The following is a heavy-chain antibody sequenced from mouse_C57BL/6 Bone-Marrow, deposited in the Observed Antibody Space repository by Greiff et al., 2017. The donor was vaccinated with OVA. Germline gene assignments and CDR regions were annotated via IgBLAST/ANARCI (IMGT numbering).Heavy chain of an antibody. J-gene: IGHJ2*01. CDR1: GFTFSSYT. Sequence: EVQVVESGGGLVKPGGSLKLSCAASGFTFSSYTMSWVRQTPEKRLEWVATISGGGGNTYYPDSVKGRFTISRDNAKNTLYLQMSSLRSEDTALYYCATTGSFDYWGQGTTLTVSS. CDR3: ATTGSFDY. V-gene: IGHV5-9*01. D-gene: IGHD4-1*02. CDR2: ISGGGGNT.